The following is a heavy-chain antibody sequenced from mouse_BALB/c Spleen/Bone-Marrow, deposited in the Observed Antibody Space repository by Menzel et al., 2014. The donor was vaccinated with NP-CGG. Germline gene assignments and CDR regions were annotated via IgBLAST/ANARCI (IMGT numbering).Heavy chain of an antibody. J-gene: IGHJ2*01. D-gene: IGHD1-1*01. CDR1: GYTFTRYY. CDR2: INPYNGGT. CDR3: SLLGDY. V-gene: IGHV1-53*01. Sequence: VQLQQSGAELVKPGASVKLSCKASGYTFTRYYMYWVKQRPGQGLEWIGGINPYNGGTHFNEKFKSKATLTVDKSSSTAYMQLNSLTSEDSAVYYCSLLGDYWGQGTTLTVFS.